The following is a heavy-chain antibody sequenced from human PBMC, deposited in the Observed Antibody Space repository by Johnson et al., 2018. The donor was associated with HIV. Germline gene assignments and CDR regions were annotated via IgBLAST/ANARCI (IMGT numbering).Heavy chain of an antibody. D-gene: IGHD5-24*01. V-gene: IGHV3-30-3*01. CDR3: ARDDGDAFDI. CDR2: ISYDGSNK. Sequence: QVQLVESGGGLVQPGGSMKLSCAASGFTFSGSAMHWVRQASGKGLEWVAVISYDGSNKYYADSVKGRFTISRDNSKNTLYLQMNSLRAEDTAVYYCARDDGDAFDIWGQGTMVTVSS. CDR1: GFTFSGSA. J-gene: IGHJ3*02.